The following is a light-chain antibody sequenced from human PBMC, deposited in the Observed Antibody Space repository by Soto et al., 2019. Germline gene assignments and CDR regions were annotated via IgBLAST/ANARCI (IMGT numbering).Light chain of an antibody. Sequence: EIVLTQSPGTLSLSPGERATLSCRASQSVSSSYLAWYQQKPGQAPRLLIYGASSRATCIPDRFSGSGSGTDFTLTISRLEPEDLAVYYCQQYGSSPLTFGQGTKVEIK. CDR1: QSVSSSY. V-gene: IGKV3-20*01. J-gene: IGKJ1*01. CDR2: GAS. CDR3: QQYGSSPLT.